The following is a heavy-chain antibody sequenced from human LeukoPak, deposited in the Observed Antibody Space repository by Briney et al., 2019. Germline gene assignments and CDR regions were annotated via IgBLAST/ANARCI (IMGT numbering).Heavy chain of an antibody. D-gene: IGHD3-3*01. Sequence: QTGGSLRLSCAASGFTFSSYAMHWVRQAPGKGLEWVAVISYDGSNKYYADSVKGRFTISRDNSKNTLYLQMNSLRAEDTAVYYCARDQDFGVVIIGYWGQGTLVTVSS. CDR1: GFTFSSYA. CDR2: ISYDGSNK. CDR3: ARDQDFGVVIIGY. V-gene: IGHV3-30-3*01. J-gene: IGHJ4*02.